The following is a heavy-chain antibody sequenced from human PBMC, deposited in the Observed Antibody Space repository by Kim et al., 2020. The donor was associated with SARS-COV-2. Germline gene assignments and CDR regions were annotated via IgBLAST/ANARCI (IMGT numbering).Heavy chain of an antibody. D-gene: IGHD3-9*01. V-gene: IGHV4-59*11. CDR3: ARSRESGDWFLTGYNWFDP. CDR1: GGSISSHY. CDR2: IYYSGTT. J-gene: IGHJ5*01. Sequence: SETLSLTCTVSGGSISSHYWSWIRQPPGKGLEWIGYIYYSGTTNYNPSLKSRVTISVDRSNNQFSLKLSSVTAADTAVYYCARSRESGDWFLTGYNWFDPWGQGTLVTVSS.